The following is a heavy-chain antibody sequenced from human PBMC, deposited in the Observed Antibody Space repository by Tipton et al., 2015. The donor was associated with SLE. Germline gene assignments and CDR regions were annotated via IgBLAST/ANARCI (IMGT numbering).Heavy chain of an antibody. J-gene: IGHJ4*02. V-gene: IGHV4-59*01. Sequence: LRLSCSVSGGSIRTYYWSWIRQPPGKGPEWLGYIYYTGTTNYNPTLKSRVTISLDTSKNQFSLKLTSVTAADTAVYFCARGRWGLQDWGQGFPVTVSS. CDR1: GGSIRTYY. CDR2: IYYTGTT. CDR3: ARGRWGLQD. D-gene: IGHD2-21*01.